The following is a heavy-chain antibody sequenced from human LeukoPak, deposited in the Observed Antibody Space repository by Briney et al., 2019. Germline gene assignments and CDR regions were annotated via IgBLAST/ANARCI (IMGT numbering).Heavy chain of an antibody. D-gene: IGHD5-24*01. CDR1: GFTFSSYA. Sequence: GGSLRLSCAASGFTFSSYAMSWVRQAPGKGLEWVSAISGNGGRTYYAGSVKGRFTIPRDNSKNTLYLQMNSLRAEDTAVYYCAKVAEMDTILGKFDNWGQGTLVTVSS. CDR2: ISGNGGRT. CDR3: AKVAEMDTILGKFDN. J-gene: IGHJ5*02. V-gene: IGHV3-23*01.